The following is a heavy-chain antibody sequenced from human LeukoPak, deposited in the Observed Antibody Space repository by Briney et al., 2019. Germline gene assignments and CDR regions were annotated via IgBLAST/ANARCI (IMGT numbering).Heavy chain of an antibody. CDR1: GFTFSNYD. V-gene: IGHV3-30*02. J-gene: IGHJ4*02. CDR2: IRSDGSNK. CDR3: ANSGMDGY. Sequence: GGSLRLSCAASGFTFSNYDMHWARQAPGKGLEWVTFIRSDGSNKYYADSVKGRFTISRDNSKNTLYLQMNSLRAEDTAVYYCANSGMDGYWGQGTLVTVSS. D-gene: IGHD2-8*01.